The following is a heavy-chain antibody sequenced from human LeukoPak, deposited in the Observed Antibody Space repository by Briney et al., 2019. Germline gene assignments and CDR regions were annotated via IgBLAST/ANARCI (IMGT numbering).Heavy chain of an antibody. J-gene: IGHJ5*02. Sequence: SETLSLTCTVSGASINSYYWSWIRQPPGKGLEWIGYIYYSGSTNYNPSLKSRVTISVDTSKNQFSLHLNSVAPEDTAVYYCARRLTQYDCFDPWGQGILVTVSS. CDR2: IYYSGST. CDR3: ARRLTQYDCFDP. D-gene: IGHD2-2*01. V-gene: IGHV4-59*12. CDR1: GASINSYY.